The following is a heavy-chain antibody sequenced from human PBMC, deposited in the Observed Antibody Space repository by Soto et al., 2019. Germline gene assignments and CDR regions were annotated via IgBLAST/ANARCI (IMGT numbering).Heavy chain of an antibody. Sequence: ASVKVSCKASGYTVTSYGISWVRQATGQGLEWMGWISAYNGNTNYAQKLQGRVTMTTDTSTSTAYMELRSLRSDDTAVYYCARDVRSAAGKTLGYWGQGTLVTVSS. V-gene: IGHV1-18*01. J-gene: IGHJ4*02. CDR1: GYTVTSYG. D-gene: IGHD6-13*01. CDR2: ISAYNGNT. CDR3: ARDVRSAAGKTLGY.